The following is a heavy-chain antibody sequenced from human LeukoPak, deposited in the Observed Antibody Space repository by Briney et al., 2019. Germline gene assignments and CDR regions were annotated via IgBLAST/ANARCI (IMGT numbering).Heavy chain of an antibody. CDR1: GYAFINYY. J-gene: IGHJ4*02. CDR3: ARGRTTQSYASSGFYPRDY. Sequence: ASVKVSCKASGYAFINYYVHWVRQAPGQGLQWLGMINPSGGITVYAQMLQGRLTMTTDMSTRTVYMELNSLTSEDTAVYYCARGRTTQSYASSGFYPRDYWGQGTLVTVSS. D-gene: IGHD3-22*01. V-gene: IGHV1-46*01. CDR2: INPSGGIT.